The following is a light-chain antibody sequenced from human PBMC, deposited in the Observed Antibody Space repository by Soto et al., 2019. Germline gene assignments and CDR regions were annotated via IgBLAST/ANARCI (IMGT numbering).Light chain of an antibody. CDR2: KVS. Sequence: DVVMTQSPLSLPVTLGQPASISCRSSQSLVYSDGNAYLNWFHQRPGQSPRRLIYKVSYRDSAVPDRFSGSGSGTDFTLKISRVEAEDVGVYYCMQGTHWPPYTFGQGTKLEIK. CDR1: QSLVYSDGNAY. V-gene: IGKV2-30*01. CDR3: MQGTHWPPYT. J-gene: IGKJ2*01.